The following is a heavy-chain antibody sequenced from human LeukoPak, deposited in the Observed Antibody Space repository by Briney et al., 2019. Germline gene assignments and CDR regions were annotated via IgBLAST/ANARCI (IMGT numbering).Heavy chain of an antibody. CDR2: INTYNGNT. Sequence: ASVKVSCKASGYTFTSFGISWVRQAPGQGLEWMGWINTYNGNTNYVQRLQGRVTMTTDTSTSTAYMELRSLRSDDTAVYYCAREDSSSSYDYWGQGTLVTVSS. D-gene: IGHD6-6*01. CDR1: GYTFTSFG. J-gene: IGHJ4*02. CDR3: AREDSSSSYDY. V-gene: IGHV1-18*01.